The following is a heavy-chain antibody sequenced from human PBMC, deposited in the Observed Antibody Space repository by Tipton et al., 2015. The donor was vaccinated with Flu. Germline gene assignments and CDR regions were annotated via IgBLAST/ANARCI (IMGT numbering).Heavy chain of an antibody. V-gene: IGHV4-39*07. J-gene: IGHJ4*02. CDR2: IYYSGST. D-gene: IGHD6-13*01. CDR1: GGSISSSSYY. Sequence: TLSLTCTVSGGSISSSSYYWGWIRQPPGKGLEWIGSIYYSGSTYYNPSLKSRVTISVDTAKNQFSLKLSSVTAADAAVYYCERFISIAAVGDYGGQGTLVTVSS. CDR3: ERFISIAAVGDY.